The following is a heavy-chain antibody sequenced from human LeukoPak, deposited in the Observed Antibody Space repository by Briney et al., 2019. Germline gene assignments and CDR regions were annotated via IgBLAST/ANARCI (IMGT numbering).Heavy chain of an antibody. D-gene: IGHD3-22*01. Sequence: GGSLRLSCAASGFTLSDFWMTRVRQAPGKGLQWVANIRGDGREQNYAASVKGRFTISRDNAQNSLYLQMSSLGAEDTALYFCSRFLYHTTGYHFFDSWGLGTLVAVSS. J-gene: IGHJ4*02. CDR1: GFTLSDFW. V-gene: IGHV3-7*01. CDR3: SRFLYHTTGYHFFDS. CDR2: IRGDGREQ.